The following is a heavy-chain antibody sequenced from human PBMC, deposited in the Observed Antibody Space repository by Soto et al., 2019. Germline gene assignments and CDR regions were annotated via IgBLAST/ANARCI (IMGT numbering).Heavy chain of an antibody. CDR2: IYSSGGT. Sequence: SETLSITCTVTGGAISGYYWTWIRQSDGEGLEWIGRIYSSGGTNYNPSLKSRVTISLDTSMNYFSLRLSSVTAADTAVYYCARGQRFSDWFDPWGQGTLVTVSS. J-gene: IGHJ5*02. CDR3: ARGQRFSDWFDP. D-gene: IGHD3-3*01. CDR1: GGAISGYY. V-gene: IGHV4-4*07.